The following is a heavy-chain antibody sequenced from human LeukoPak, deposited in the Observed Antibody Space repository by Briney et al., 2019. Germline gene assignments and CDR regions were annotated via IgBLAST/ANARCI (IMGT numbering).Heavy chain of an antibody. D-gene: IGHD3-16*02. Sequence: SETLSLTCAVYGGSFSGYYWSWIRQPPGKGLEWIGEINHSGSTNYNPSLKSRVTISVDTSKNQFSLKLSSVTAADTAMYYCARDHYVWGSYRHFDYWGQGTLVTVSS. CDR1: GGSFSGYY. V-gene: IGHV4-34*01. J-gene: IGHJ4*02. CDR2: INHSGST. CDR3: ARDHYVWGSYRHFDY.